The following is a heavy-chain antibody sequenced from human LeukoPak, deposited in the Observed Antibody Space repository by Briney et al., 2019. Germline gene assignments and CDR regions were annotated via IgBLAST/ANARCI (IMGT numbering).Heavy chain of an antibody. CDR1: GFTFSSYA. Sequence: GGSLRLSCAASGFTFSSYAMSWVRQAPGKGLEWVSAISGSGGSTYYADSVKGRFTISRDNSKNTLYLQMNRLRAEDTAVYYCAKVLRVVPAAAFDHWGQGTLVTVS. CDR2: ISGSGGST. J-gene: IGHJ4*02. D-gene: IGHD2-2*01. CDR3: AKVLRVVPAAAFDH. V-gene: IGHV3-23*01.